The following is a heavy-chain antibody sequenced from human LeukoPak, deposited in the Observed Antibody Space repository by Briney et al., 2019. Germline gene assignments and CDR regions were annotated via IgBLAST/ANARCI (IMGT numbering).Heavy chain of an antibody. CDR3: AKPLGVTMLGFDY. Sequence: GGSLRLSCAASEFTFSNYVMNWVRQAPGKGLEWVSTTSGSGGSTYYADSVKGRFTISRDNSNNTLYLQLDSLKAEDTAVYYCAKPLGVTMLGFDYWGQGTLVTVSS. CDR1: EFTFSNYV. V-gene: IGHV3-23*01. D-gene: IGHD3-10*02. J-gene: IGHJ4*02. CDR2: TSGSGGST.